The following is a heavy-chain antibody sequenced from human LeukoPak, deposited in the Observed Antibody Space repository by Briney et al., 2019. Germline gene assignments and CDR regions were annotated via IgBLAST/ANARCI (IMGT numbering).Heavy chain of an antibody. Sequence: GGSLRLSCAASGFTFSSYAMHWVRQAPGKGLEWVAVISYDGSNKYYADSVKGRFTISRDNSKNTLYLQMNSLRAEDTAVYYCARVGSVVTVLYYYMDVWGKGTTVTVSS. V-gene: IGHV3-30*04. CDR3: ARVGSVVTVLYYYMDV. CDR1: GFTFSSYA. D-gene: IGHD4-23*01. J-gene: IGHJ6*03. CDR2: ISYDGSNK.